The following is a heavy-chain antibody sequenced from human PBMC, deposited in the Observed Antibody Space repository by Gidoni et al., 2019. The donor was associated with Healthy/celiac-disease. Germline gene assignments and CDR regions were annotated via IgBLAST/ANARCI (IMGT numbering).Heavy chain of an antibody. J-gene: IGHJ4*02. CDR1: GFTFSSCA. V-gene: IGHV3-23*01. Sequence: EVQLLASGGGLVQPGGSMRLSCPASGFTFSSCAMSWVRQAPGKGVEWVSAIGGSGGSTYYEYSVKGRCTISRDNSKNTLYLQMNSLRAEDTAVYYCAKVGKYQLPPYFDYWGQGTLVTVSS. D-gene: IGHD2-2*01. CDR3: AKVGKYQLPPYFDY. CDR2: IGGSGGST.